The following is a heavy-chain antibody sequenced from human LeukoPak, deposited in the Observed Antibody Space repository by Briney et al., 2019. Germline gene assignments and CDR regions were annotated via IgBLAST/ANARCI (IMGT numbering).Heavy chain of an antibody. CDR1: GFTFSTFW. Sequence: GGSLRLSCAASGFTFSTFWIRWVRQAPGKGLVWVSRINPDSTTTTYADSVKGRFTISRDNARNTLYLQMNSLRVEDTAVYYCVKDHTGKEDKWGQGTLVTVSS. CDR3: VKDHTGKEDK. CDR2: INPDSTTT. J-gene: IGHJ4*02. D-gene: IGHD1-1*01. V-gene: IGHV3-74*01.